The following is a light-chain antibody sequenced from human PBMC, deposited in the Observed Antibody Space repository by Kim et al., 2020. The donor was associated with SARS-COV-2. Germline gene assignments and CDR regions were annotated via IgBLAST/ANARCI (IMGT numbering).Light chain of an antibody. Sequence: YELTQPPSVSVSPGQTASITCSGDKLGDKYACWYQQKPGQSPVLVINQDSKRPSGIPERFSGSNSGNTATLTISGTQSMDEADYYCQAWDSSTAPVFGGGTKLTVL. CDR1: KLGDKY. CDR3: QAWDSSTAPV. V-gene: IGLV3-1*01. J-gene: IGLJ3*02. CDR2: QDS.